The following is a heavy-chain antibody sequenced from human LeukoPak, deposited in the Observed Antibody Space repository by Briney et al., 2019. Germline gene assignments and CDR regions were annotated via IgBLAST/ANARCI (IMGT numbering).Heavy chain of an antibody. CDR3: ARAGGSYCAYYYYYMDV. CDR1: GGSISSYY. D-gene: IGHD1-26*01. CDR2: IYYSGST. V-gene: IGHV4-59*12. Sequence: SETLSLTCTVSGGSISSYYWSRIRQPPGKGLEWIGYIYYSGSTNYNPSLKSRVTISVDTSKNQFSLKLSSVTAADTAVYYCARAGGSYCAYYYYYMDVWGKGTTVTVSS. J-gene: IGHJ6*03.